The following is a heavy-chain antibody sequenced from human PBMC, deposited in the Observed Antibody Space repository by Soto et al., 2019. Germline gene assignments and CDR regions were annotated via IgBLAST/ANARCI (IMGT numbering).Heavy chain of an antibody. D-gene: IGHD6-13*01. CDR2: IYYSGST. Sequence: LELSCALCGGSISSCSYYWGWIRQPPGKGLEWIGSIYYSGSTYYNPSLKSRVTISVDTSKNQFSLKLSSVAAADTAVYYCARHRSQSSWTLMVYYYPGMDVLGQGTTVTVSS. J-gene: IGHJ6*02. CDR1: GGSISSCSYY. V-gene: IGHV4-39*01. CDR3: ARHRSQSSWTLMVYYYPGMDV.